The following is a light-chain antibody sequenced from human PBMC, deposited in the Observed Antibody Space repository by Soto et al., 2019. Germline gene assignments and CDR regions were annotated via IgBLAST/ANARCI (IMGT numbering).Light chain of an antibody. J-gene: IGKJ1*01. CDR2: DAS. CDR3: QQYNSYSKT. Sequence: DIQMTQSPSTLSASVGDRVTITCRASQSISTWLAWYQQKPGKAPKLLIYDASSLESGVPSRFSGSESGTEFTLTISSLQPEDFATHNCQQYNSYSKTFGQGTEVEIK. CDR1: QSISTW. V-gene: IGKV1-5*01.